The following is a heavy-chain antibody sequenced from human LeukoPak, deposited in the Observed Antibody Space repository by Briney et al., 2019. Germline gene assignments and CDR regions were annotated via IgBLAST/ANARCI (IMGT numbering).Heavy chain of an antibody. CDR1: GFNFSSYA. J-gene: IGHJ4*02. Sequence: GGSLRLSCAASGFNFSSYAMSWVRQAPGKGLEWVSAISGSGGSTYYADSVKGRFTISRDNSKSTLFLQMSSLRAEDTAVYYCAKSKSTTSSLYYFDYWGQGSLVTVSS. CDR3: AKSKSTTSSLYYFDY. D-gene: IGHD2-2*01. CDR2: ISGSGGST. V-gene: IGHV3-23*01.